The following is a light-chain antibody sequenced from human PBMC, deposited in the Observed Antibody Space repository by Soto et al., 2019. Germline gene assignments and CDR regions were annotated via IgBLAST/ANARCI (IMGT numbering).Light chain of an antibody. Sequence: EIVMTQSPATLSVSPGERATLSSRANQSVSSNLAWFQQKPGQAPRLLIYGASTRATGIPARFSGSGSGTEFTLTISSLQSEDFAVYYCQQYNLFSQGTKVDIK. J-gene: IGKJ1*01. CDR1: QSVSSN. V-gene: IGKV3-15*01. CDR2: GAS. CDR3: QQYNL.